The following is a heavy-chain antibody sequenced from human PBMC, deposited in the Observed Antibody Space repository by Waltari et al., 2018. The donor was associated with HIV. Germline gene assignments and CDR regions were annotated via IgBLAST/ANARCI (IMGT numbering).Heavy chain of an antibody. D-gene: IGHD3-22*01. J-gene: IGHJ6*02. V-gene: IGHV1-8*02. CDR3: ARNSSAKGNRYFYYGLDV. Sequence: QVHLVQSGPEVKRPGASVKISCKGYGYILMTFDVNWVRQAAGQGPEWLGWMNPNSGNTASPYIFEERVTMTRDVSTDTAYMEMSGLTPEDTAIYYCARNSSAKGNRYFYYGLDVWGQGTPVTV. CDR1: GYILMTFD. CDR2: MNPNSGNT.